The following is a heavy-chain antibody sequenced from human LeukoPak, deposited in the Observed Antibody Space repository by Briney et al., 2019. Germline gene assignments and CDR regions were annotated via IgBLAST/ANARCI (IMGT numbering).Heavy chain of an antibody. CDR2: IRYDGSNK. Sequence: GGSLRLSCAAHGFTFSSYGMLWDRQAPGKGLEWVAFIRYDGSNKYYADSVKGRFTISRDNSKNTLYLQMNSLRAEDTAVYYCAKDRRIRSGYYPFDYWGQGTLVTVSS. CDR1: GFTFSSYG. D-gene: IGHD3-22*01. V-gene: IGHV3-30*02. J-gene: IGHJ4*02. CDR3: AKDRRIRSGYYPFDY.